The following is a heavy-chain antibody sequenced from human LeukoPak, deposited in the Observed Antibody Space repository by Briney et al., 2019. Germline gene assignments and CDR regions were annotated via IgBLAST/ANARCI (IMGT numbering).Heavy chain of an antibody. D-gene: IGHD1-26*01. J-gene: IGHJ5*02. Sequence: GGSLRLSCAASGFTFSSYSMNWVRQAPGKGLEWVSYISSSSSTIYYADSVKGRFTISRDNAKSIVSLQMNSLRAEDTAVYYCARDGEVGVGRWFDPWGQGTLVTVSS. V-gene: IGHV3-48*01. CDR3: ARDGEVGVGRWFDP. CDR2: ISSSSSTI. CDR1: GFTFSSYS.